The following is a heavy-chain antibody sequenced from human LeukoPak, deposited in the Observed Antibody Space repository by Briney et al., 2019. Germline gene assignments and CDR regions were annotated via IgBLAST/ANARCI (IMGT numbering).Heavy chain of an antibody. CDR1: GFTFSSYG. J-gene: IGHJ4*02. D-gene: IGHD3-22*01. V-gene: IGHV3-30*03. CDR2: ISYDGSNK. CDR3: ARGSRNYYDSSGYYYY. Sequence: PGGSLRLSCAASGFTFSSYGMHWVRQAPGKGLEWVAVISYDGSNKYYADSVKGRFTISRDNSKNTLYLQMGSLRAEDMAVYYCARGSRNYYDSSGYYYYWGQGTLVTVSS.